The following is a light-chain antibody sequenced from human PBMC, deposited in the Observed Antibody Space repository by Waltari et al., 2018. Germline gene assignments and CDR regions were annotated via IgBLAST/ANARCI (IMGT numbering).Light chain of an antibody. CDR1: QTVLYSSNNKNY. Sequence: DIVMTQSPDSLAVSLGERATINCQSSQTVLYSSNNKNYLAWYQQKPGQPPKLLIYWASTRESGVPDRFSGSGSGTDFTLTISSLQAEDVAVYYCQQYYSPPWTFGPGTKVDIK. CDR3: QQYYSPPWT. CDR2: WAS. V-gene: IGKV4-1*01. J-gene: IGKJ3*01.